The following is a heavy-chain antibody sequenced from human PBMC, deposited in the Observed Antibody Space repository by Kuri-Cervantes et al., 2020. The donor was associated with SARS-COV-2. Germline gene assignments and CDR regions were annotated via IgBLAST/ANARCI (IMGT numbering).Heavy chain of an antibody. CDR2: IKQDGSEK. CDR1: GFTFSSYW. V-gene: IGHV3-7*05. CDR3: ARADVYYYDSRGLGAFDI. D-gene: IGHD3-22*01. Sequence: GESLKISCAASGFTFSSYWMSWVRQAPGKGLEWVANIKQDGSEKYYVDSVKGRFTISRDNAKNSLYLQMNSLRAEDTAVYYCARADVYYYDSRGLGAFDIWGQGTMVTVSS. J-gene: IGHJ3*02.